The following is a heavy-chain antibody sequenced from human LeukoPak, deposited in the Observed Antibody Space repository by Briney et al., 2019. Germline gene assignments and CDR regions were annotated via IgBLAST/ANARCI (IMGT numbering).Heavy chain of an antibody. CDR1: GYTFTVYY. Sequence: ASVKVSCKASGYTFTVYYVHWVRQAPGQGFERMGWINPDSGATNYAQKFQGRVTMTRDTSITTAYMELSRLRSDDTAVYYCARDFTGGYFDYWGQGTLVTVSS. CDR3: ARDFTGGYFDY. V-gene: IGHV1-2*02. D-gene: IGHD2-8*02. J-gene: IGHJ4*02. CDR2: INPDSGAT.